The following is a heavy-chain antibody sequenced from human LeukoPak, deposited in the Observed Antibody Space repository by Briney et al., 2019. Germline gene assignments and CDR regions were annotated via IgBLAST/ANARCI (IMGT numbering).Heavy chain of an antibody. CDR2: IYTGESAT. CDR3: ARQNWGVDY. V-gene: IGHV5-51*01. Sequence: GASLKISCKGSGYSFSSYWIAWVRQMPGKGLEWMSIIYTGESATKYSPSFQGQVTVSADKSISTAYLQWSSLKASDTAMYYCARQNWGVDYWGQGTLVTVSS. CDR1: GYSFSSYW. J-gene: IGHJ4*02. D-gene: IGHD7-27*01.